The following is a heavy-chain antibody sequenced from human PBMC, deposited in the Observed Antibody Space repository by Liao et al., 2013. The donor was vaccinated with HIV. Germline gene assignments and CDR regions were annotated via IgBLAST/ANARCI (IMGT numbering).Heavy chain of an antibody. CDR1: GGSFSGYY. CDR3: ARDRPPYCGGDCYKGWFDP. CDR2: IYTSGST. Sequence: QVQLQQWGAGLLKPSETLSLTCAVYGGSFSGYYWSWIRQPAGKGLEWIGRIYTSGSTNYNPSLKSRVTISVDTSKNQFSLKLSSVTAADTAVYYCARDRPPYCGGDCYKGWFDPWGQGTLVTVSS. D-gene: IGHD2-21*01. V-gene: IGHV4-59*10. J-gene: IGHJ5*02.